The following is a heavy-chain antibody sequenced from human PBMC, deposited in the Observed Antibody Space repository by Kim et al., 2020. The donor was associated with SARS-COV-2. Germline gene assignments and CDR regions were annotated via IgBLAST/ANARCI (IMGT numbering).Heavy chain of an antibody. Sequence: GGSLRLSCAASEFSFSEYAMDWVRQAPGKGLEWVSRISSGGSSTYYADSVKGRFTISEDNSKNTLYLQMNSLRTEDTAVYYCAKGRYCSGGICPLDYWGQGTLVTVSS. CDR1: EFSFSEYA. V-gene: IGHV3-23*01. J-gene: IGHJ4*02. CDR2: ISSGGSST. D-gene: IGHD2-15*01. CDR3: AKGRYCSGGICPLDY.